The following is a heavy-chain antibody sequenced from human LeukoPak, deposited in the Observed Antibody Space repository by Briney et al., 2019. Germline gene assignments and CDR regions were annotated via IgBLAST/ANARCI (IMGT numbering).Heavy chain of an antibody. V-gene: IGHV3-30*04. CDR1: GFTFSSYA. CDR2: ISYDGSSK. Sequence: PGGSLRLSCAASGFTFSSYAMHWVRQAPGKGLEWVAVISYDGSSKYYADSVKGRFTISRDNSKNTLYLQMNSLRAEDTAVYYCARATYYDFWSGYSPHYYYYYMDVWGKGTTVTVSS. J-gene: IGHJ6*03. D-gene: IGHD3-3*01. CDR3: ARATYYDFWSGYSPHYYYYYMDV.